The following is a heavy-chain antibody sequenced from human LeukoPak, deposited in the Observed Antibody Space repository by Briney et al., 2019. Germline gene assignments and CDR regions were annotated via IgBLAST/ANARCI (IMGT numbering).Heavy chain of an antibody. Sequence: SETLSLTCTVSGGSISSHYWSWIRQPPGKGLEWIGYIYYSGSTNYSPSLKSRVTISVDTSKNQFSLKLSSVTAADTAVYYCARMQYSSSSLFDYWGQGTLVTVSS. J-gene: IGHJ4*02. D-gene: IGHD6-6*01. V-gene: IGHV4-59*11. CDR1: GGSISSHY. CDR3: ARMQYSSSSLFDY. CDR2: IYYSGST.